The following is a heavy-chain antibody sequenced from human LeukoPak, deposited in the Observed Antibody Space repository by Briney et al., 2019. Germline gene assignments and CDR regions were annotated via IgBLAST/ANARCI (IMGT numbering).Heavy chain of an antibody. CDR3: ARDREVGGTDDYYYYMDV. CDR2: TSYDGSKR. Sequence: PGRSLRLSCAASGFIFSSYAMHWVRQAPGKGLEWVAVTSYDGSKRYYADSVKGRFTISRDTSKNTLYLQMNTLRAEDTAVYYCARDREVGGTDDYYYYMDVWGKGTTVTVSS. CDR1: GFIFSSYA. D-gene: IGHD1-26*01. V-gene: IGHV3-30*04. J-gene: IGHJ6*03.